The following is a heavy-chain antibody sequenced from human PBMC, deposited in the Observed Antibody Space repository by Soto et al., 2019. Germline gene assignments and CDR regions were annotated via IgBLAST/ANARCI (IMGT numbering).Heavy chain of an antibody. CDR3: ARDRDYFDTSGYYYYFDY. CDR2: IWYDGIKK. V-gene: IGHV3-33*01. CDR1: GFTFSRYG. D-gene: IGHD3-22*01. Sequence: PGESLKISCAASGFTFSRYGMHWVRQAPGKGLEWVAVIWYDGIKKYYADSVKGRFTISRENSKNTMYLEMNSLRAEDTAVYYCARDRDYFDTSGYYYYFDYWGQGTPVTVSS. J-gene: IGHJ4*02.